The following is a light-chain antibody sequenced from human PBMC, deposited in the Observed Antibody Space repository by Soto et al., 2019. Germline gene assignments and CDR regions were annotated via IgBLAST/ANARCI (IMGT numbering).Light chain of an antibody. CDR1: SSDVGGYNY. J-gene: IGLJ1*01. V-gene: IGLV2-14*01. Sequence: QSVLTQPASVSGSPGQSITISCTGASSDVGGYNYVSWYQQHPGKAPKLMIHDVSDRPSGVSNRFSGSKSGNTASLIISGLQAEDEADYYCSSYTSSSTYVFGTGTKVTDL. CDR3: SSYTSSSTYV. CDR2: DVS.